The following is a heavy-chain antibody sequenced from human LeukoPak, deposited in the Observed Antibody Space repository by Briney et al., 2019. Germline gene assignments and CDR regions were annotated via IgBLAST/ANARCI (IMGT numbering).Heavy chain of an antibody. Sequence: SETLSLTCGVSGGSMSDSYWSWIRQPPGKGLEWIGFVYDNGRTNYSGRTNYTPSLAGRVTMSMDTSKNQFSLKMRSVTAADTAVYFCARGHRYNNGYPYFDSWGQGTLVSVSS. J-gene: IGHJ4*02. CDR2: VYDNGRTNYSGRT. V-gene: IGHV4-59*01. CDR1: GGSMSDSY. D-gene: IGHD5-12*01. CDR3: ARGHRYNNGYPYFDS.